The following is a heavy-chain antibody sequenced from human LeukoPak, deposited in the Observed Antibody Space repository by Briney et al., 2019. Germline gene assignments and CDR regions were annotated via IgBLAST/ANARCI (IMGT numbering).Heavy chain of an antibody. V-gene: IGHV4-61*02. Sequence: PSETLSLTCTAPGGSVSSGIYYWRWIRQPARKRLEWIGRIYTSGSTNYNPSLKSRVTMSVDTSKNQFSLKLSSVTAADTAVYYCARDDRYDTGYFDYWGQGTLVTVSS. CDR1: GGSVSSGIYY. CDR2: IYTSGST. D-gene: IGHD3-22*01. CDR3: ARDDRYDTGYFDY. J-gene: IGHJ4*02.